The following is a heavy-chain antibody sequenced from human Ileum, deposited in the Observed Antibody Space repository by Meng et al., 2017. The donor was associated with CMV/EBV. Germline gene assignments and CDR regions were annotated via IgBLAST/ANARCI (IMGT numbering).Heavy chain of an antibody. D-gene: IGHD2-15*01. CDR3: ARQDCSGGRCYLDY. CDR2: ISYDGSNK. CDR1: GFTFRSNA. J-gene: IGHJ4*02. V-gene: IGHV3-30-3*01. Sequence: GESLKISCAASGFTFRSNAMHWLRQAPGKGLEWVAVISYDGSNKYYADSVKGRFTISRDNSKNTLDLQMNSLRAEDTAVYYCARQDCSGGRCYLDYWGQGTQVTVSS.